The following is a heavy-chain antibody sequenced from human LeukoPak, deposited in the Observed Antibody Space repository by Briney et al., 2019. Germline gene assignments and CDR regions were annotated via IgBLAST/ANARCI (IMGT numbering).Heavy chain of an antibody. D-gene: IGHD6-13*01. Sequence: GGSLRLSCAASGFTFSSYGMHWVRQAPGKGLEWVAVISYDGSNKYYADSVKGRFTISRDNSKNTLYLQMNSLRAEDTAVYYCARTRSWGPRYAFDIWGQGTMVTVSS. CDR3: ARTRSWGPRYAFDI. CDR1: GFTFSSYG. J-gene: IGHJ3*02. CDR2: ISYDGSNK. V-gene: IGHV3-30*03.